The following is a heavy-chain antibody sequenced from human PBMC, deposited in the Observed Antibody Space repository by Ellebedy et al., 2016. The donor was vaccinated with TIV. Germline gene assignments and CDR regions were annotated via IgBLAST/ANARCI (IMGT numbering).Heavy chain of an antibody. D-gene: IGHD3-9*01. CDR2: IKQDGSEK. Sequence: GGSLRLXXTGFGFTFSSYWMNWVRQAPGKGLEWVANIKQDGSEKYYVDSVKGRFSISRDNTKNSLSLQLNSLRAEDTAVYYCAGGVGWLSDHWGQGALVTVSS. V-gene: IGHV3-7*04. J-gene: IGHJ4*02. CDR1: GFTFSSYW. CDR3: AGGVGWLSDH.